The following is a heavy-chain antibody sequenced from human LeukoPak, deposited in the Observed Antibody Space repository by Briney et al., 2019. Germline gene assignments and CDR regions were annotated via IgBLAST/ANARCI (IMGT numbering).Heavy chain of an antibody. CDR1: GFTFSSYA. D-gene: IGHD2-15*01. CDR2: ISYDGSNK. CDR3: ARDQSRCSGGSCYPVHDAFDI. V-gene: IGHV3-30*04. J-gene: IGHJ3*02. Sequence: GRSLRLACAAAGFTFSSYAMHWVRQAPGKGLEWVAVISYDGSNKYYADSVKGRFTISRDNSKNTLYLQMNSLRAEDTAVYSCARDQSRCSGGSCYPVHDAFDIWGQGTMVTVSS.